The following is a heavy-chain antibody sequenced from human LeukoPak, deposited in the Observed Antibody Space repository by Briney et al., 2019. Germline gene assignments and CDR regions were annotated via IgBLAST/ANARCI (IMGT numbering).Heavy chain of an antibody. D-gene: IGHD2-2*01. CDR1: GYTFTSYG. J-gene: IGHJ6*03. V-gene: IGHV1-18*01. CDR2: ISAYNGNT. CDR3: ARSPGISTSYYYYYYMDV. Sequence: ASVKVSCKASGYTFTSYGISWVRQAPGQGLEWMGWISAYNGNTNYAQKLQGRVTMTTDTSTSTAYMELRSLRSDDTAVYYRARSPGISTSYYYYYYMDVWGKGTTVTVSS.